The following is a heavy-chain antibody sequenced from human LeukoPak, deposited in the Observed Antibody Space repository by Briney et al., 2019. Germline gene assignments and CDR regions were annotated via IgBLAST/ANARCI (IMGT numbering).Heavy chain of an antibody. J-gene: IGHJ4*02. D-gene: IGHD6-19*01. CDR3: AKGGFSSGSN. Sequence: PGGSLRLSCAASGFTFSSLGMHWVRQAPVKGLEWVAVISHDGSDKYYADSVKGRFTISRDNSKNTLYLEMNSLRPEDTAVYYCAKGGFSSGSNWGQGTLVTVSS. CDR2: ISHDGSDK. CDR1: GFTFSSLG. V-gene: IGHV3-30*18.